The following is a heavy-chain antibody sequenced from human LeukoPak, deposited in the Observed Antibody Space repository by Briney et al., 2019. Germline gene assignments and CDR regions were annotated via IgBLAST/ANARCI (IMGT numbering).Heavy chain of an antibody. D-gene: IGHD3-16*02. CDR3: ARHSYDYVWGSYRDYFGY. Sequence: PSETLSLTCAVYGGSFSGYYWSWIRQPPGKGLEWIGEINHSGSTNYNPSLKSRVTISVDTSKNQFSLKLSSVTAADTAVYYCARHSYDYVWGSYRDYFGYWGQGTLVTVSS. V-gene: IGHV4-34*01. CDR2: INHSGST. CDR1: GGSFSGYY. J-gene: IGHJ4*02.